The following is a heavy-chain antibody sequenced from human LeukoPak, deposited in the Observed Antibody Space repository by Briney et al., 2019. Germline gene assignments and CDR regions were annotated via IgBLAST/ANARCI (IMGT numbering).Heavy chain of an antibody. CDR3: AKADGYDILTGYYTPRLFDY. Sequence: PGGSLRLSCAASGFTFSNYWMSWVRQAPGKGLEWVSAIGGSGGSTYYADSVKGRFTISRDNSKNTLYLQMNSLRAEDTAVYYCAKADGYDILTGYYTPRLFDYWGQGTLVTVSS. CDR1: GFTFSNYW. CDR2: IGGSGGST. J-gene: IGHJ4*02. V-gene: IGHV3-23*01. D-gene: IGHD3-9*01.